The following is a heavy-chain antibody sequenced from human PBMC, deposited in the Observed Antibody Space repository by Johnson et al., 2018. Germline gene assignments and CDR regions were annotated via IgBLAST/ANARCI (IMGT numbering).Heavy chain of an antibody. J-gene: IGHJ6*03. Sequence: QVQLVQSGGGVVQPGRSLRLSCAASGFTSSSFGMHWVRQAPGKGLEWVAVISYDGRNQYYADSVKGRFTISRDNAKNSLYLQMNSLRAEDTAVYYCARNTVTTLDYYYYRAVWGKGTTVTVSS. V-gene: IGHV3-30*03. D-gene: IGHD4-17*01. CDR3: ARNTVTTLDYYYYRAV. CDR2: ISYDGRNQ. CDR1: GFTSSSFG.